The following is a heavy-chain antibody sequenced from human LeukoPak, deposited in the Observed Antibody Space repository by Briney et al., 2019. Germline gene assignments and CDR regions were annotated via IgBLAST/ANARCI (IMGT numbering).Heavy chain of an antibody. D-gene: IGHD3-22*01. CDR2: IIPIFGTA. CDR3: EAYYYDSSGRTFDY. V-gene: IGHV1-69*13. CDR1: GGTFSSYA. Sequence: SVKVSCKASGGTFSSYAISWVRQAPGQGPEWMGGIIPIFGTANYAQKFQGRVTITADESTSTAYMELSSLRSEDTAVYYCEAYYYDSSGRTFDYWGQGTLVTVSS. J-gene: IGHJ4*02.